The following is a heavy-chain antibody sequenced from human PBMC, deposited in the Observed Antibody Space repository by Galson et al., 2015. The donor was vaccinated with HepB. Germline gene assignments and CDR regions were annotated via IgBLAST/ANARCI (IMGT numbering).Heavy chain of an antibody. CDR3: SRTLPGIDLDY. Sequence: SLRLSCAASGLTFSDYYMDWVRQAPGKGLEWVGRVRHKARRYTTDYVASVEGRFTISRDDSKNSLYLQMDSLKTEDTAVYYCSRTLPGIDLDYWGQGTLVTVSS. V-gene: IGHV3-72*01. CDR2: VRHKARRYTT. D-gene: IGHD3-3*02. CDR1: GLTFSDYY. J-gene: IGHJ4*02.